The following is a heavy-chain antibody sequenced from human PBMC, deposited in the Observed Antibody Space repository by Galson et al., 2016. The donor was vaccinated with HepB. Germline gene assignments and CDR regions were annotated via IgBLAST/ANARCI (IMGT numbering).Heavy chain of an antibody. CDR2: ISRDGSP. J-gene: IGHJ3*01. Sequence: SLRLSCAASGFIVNNNYMNWVRQAPGKGLEWVSVISRDGSPSSAASVKGRFTISGDNSKNMRYLQMNTLRAEDTAVYYCARDPYYYDSRGYTTGFDVWGQGTMVTVSS. CDR1: GFIVNNNY. CDR3: ARDPYYYDSRGYTTGFDV. V-gene: IGHV3-53*01. D-gene: IGHD3-22*01.